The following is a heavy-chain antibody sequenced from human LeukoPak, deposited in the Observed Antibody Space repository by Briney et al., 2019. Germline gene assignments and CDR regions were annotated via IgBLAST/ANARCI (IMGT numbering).Heavy chain of an antibody. V-gene: IGHV3-30*02. Sequence: PGGSLRLSCAASGFTFSSYGMHWVRQAPGKGLEWVAFIRYDGSNKYYADSVKGRFTISRDNSKNTLYLQMNSLRAEDTAVYYCAKDPGITMVRGVIEYFDYWGQGTLVTVSS. CDR3: AKDPGITMVRGVIEYFDY. D-gene: IGHD3-10*01. CDR2: IRYDGSNK. J-gene: IGHJ4*02. CDR1: GFTFSSYG.